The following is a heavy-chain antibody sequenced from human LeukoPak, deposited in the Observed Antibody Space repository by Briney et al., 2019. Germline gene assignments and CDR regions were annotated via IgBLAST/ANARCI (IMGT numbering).Heavy chain of an antibody. CDR1: GFTFSSYS. Sequence: GGSLRLSCAASGFTFSSYSMNWVRQAPGKGLEWVSSISSSSSYISYADSVKGRFTISRDNAKNSLYLQMNSLRAEDTAVYYCARFRATITYGASDYWGQGTLVTVSS. D-gene: IGHD5-12*01. CDR2: ISSSSSYI. V-gene: IGHV3-21*01. J-gene: IGHJ4*02. CDR3: ARFRATITYGASDY.